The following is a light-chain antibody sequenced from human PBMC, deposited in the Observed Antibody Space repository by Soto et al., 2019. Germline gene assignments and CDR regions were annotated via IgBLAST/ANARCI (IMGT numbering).Light chain of an antibody. CDR3: QHYNTLPWT. CDR2: KAS. V-gene: IGKV1-5*03. J-gene: IGKJ1*01. Sequence: MTQSPSTLSASVGDRFTFTCRASQSISSWLAWYQQKAGKAPKLLIYKASALESGVPSRFSGSGSGTEFPLTISSLEPEDFATYCCQHYNTLPWTFGQGTKVDIK. CDR1: QSISSW.